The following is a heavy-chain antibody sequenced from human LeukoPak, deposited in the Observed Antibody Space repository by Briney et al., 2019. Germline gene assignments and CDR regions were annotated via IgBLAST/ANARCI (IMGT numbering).Heavy chain of an antibody. D-gene: IGHD2/OR15-2a*01. CDR3: ARGDYFKWFDH. J-gene: IGHJ5*02. CDR1: GSSFTSYW. CDR2: IYPGGSDT. Sequence: GECLKISCQGSGSSFTSYWIGWVRPLAGKGMGWMGSIYPGGSDTRHSPSFRGQVTISADKSISTAYLQWNSLKASDTAVYYCARGDYFKWFDHWGQGALVTVSS. V-gene: IGHV5-51*01.